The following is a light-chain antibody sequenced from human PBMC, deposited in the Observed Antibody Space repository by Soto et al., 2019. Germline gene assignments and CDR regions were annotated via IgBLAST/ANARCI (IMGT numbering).Light chain of an antibody. V-gene: IGKV1-12*01. CDR1: QGISSS. CDR3: QQANNFPWT. CDR2: ATS. J-gene: IGKJ1*01. Sequence: DIQMTQSPSSLSASVGDRVTITCRASQGISSSLAWYQQEPGKAPKLLIYATSSLQSGVPSRFSGSGSGTDFTLTISSLQPEDFATYYCQQANNFPWTFGQGTKVEIK.